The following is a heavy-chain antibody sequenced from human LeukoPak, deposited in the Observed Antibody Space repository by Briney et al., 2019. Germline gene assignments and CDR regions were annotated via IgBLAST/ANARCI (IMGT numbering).Heavy chain of an antibody. CDR3: GRYGSGSYDYYYYGMDV. V-gene: IGHV3-11*01. D-gene: IGHD3-10*01. J-gene: IGHJ6*02. Sequence: GGSLRLSRAASGFTFSDYYMSWIRQAPGKGLEWVSYISSSGSTLYYADSVKGRFTISRDNAKNSLYLQMNSLRAEDTAVYYCGRYGSGSYDYYYYGMDVWGQGTTVTVSS. CDR1: GFTFSDYY. CDR2: ISSSGSTL.